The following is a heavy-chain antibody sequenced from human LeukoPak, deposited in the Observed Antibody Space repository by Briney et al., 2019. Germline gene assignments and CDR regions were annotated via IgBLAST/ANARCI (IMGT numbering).Heavy chain of an antibody. CDR3: AKDSARVVPAATLDY. CDR1: GFTFSSYG. Sequence: GGSLRLSCVVSGFTFSSYGMSWVRQAPGKGLEWVSALSSGGVSTYYADSVKGRFTISRDISKNTLYLQMNSLRAEDTAVYYCAKDSARVVPAATLDYWGQGTLVTVSS. D-gene: IGHD2-2*01. J-gene: IGHJ4*02. CDR2: LSSGGVST. V-gene: IGHV3-23*01.